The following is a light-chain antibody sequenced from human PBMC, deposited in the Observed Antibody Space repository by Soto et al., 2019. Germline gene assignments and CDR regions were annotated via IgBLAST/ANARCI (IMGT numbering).Light chain of an antibody. J-gene: IGKJ5*01. CDR2: DVS. CDR3: QQYYSYPIT. V-gene: IGKV1-5*01. CDR1: QSIAAS. Sequence: DIQMTHSPSALSASVWDTVTITCRASQSIAASLAWYQHRPGEAPKLLIYDVSSLETGVPSRFSGSGSGTDFTLTISCLQSEDFATYYCQQYYSYPITFGQGTRLEIK.